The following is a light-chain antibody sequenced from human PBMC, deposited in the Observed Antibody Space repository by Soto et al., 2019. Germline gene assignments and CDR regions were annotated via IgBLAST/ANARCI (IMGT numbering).Light chain of an antibody. V-gene: IGKV3-11*01. Sequence: EIVLSQSPATLSLSPGDRPTLSFRASQSVSSYLAWYQQKPGQAPRLLIYDASNRATGIPARFSGSGSGTDFTLTISSLEPEDFAVYYCQQRSNWPRTFGQGTKVDI. CDR2: DAS. CDR3: QQRSNWPRT. CDR1: QSVSSY. J-gene: IGKJ1*01.